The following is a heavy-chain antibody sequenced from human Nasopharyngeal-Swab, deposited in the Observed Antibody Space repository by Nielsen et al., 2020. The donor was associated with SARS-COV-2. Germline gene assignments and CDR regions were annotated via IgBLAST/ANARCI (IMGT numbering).Heavy chain of an antibody. CDR1: GCSISTYS. CDR2: IYYSGST. Sequence: GTVTLARAVSGCSISTYSWRWIRQPPGKGLEWIGYIYYSGSTNYNPSLKSRVTISVDTSKNQFSLKLSSVTAADTAVYYCARHANYDYVWGSYRPHDAFDIWGQGTMVTVSS. J-gene: IGHJ3*02. D-gene: IGHD3-16*02. CDR3: ARHANYDYVWGSYRPHDAFDI. V-gene: IGHV4-59*08.